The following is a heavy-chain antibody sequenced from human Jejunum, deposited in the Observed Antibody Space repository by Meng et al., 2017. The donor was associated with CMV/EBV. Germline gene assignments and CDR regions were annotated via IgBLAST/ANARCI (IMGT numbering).Heavy chain of an antibody. J-gene: IGHJ4*02. CDR3: ARGNQLVSDS. V-gene: IGHV4-34*01. Sequence: LSCAVYGGSFNGYYWTWIRQPPGKGLEWIGEINHSGGTDYNPSLKNLVTISVDTSKNQFSLKLSSVTAADTAVYYCARGNQLVSDSWGQGTLVTVSS. CDR1: GGSFNGYY. D-gene: IGHD1-1*01. CDR2: INHSGGT.